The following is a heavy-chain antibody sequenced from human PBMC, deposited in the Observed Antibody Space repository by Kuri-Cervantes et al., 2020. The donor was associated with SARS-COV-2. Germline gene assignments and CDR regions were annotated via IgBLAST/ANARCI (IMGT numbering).Heavy chain of an antibody. V-gene: IGHV1-46*01. CDR2: INPSGGST. J-gene: IGHJ4*02. D-gene: IGHD3-10*01. CDR3: ARDPTLSSGSYYSSFDY. CDR1: GYTFTSYY. Sequence: ASVKVSCKASGYTFTSYYMNWVRQAPGQGLEWMGIINPSGGSTSYAQKFQGRVTMTRDTSTSTVYMELSSLRSEDTAVYYCARDPTLSSGSYYSSFDYWGQGTLVTVSS.